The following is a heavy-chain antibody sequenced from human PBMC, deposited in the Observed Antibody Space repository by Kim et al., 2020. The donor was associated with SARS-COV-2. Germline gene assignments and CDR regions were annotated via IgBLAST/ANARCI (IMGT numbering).Heavy chain of an antibody. V-gene: IGHV4-38-2*02. D-gene: IGHD2-15*01. J-gene: IGHJ4*02. Sequence: SETLSLTCTVSGYSISSGYYWGWIRQPPGKWLEWIGSIYHSGSTYYNPSLKSRVTISVDTSKNQFSLKLSSVTAADTAVYYCARGSSGYFDYWGQGTLVTVSS. CDR1: GYSISSGYY. CDR3: ARGSSGYFDY. CDR2: IYHSGST.